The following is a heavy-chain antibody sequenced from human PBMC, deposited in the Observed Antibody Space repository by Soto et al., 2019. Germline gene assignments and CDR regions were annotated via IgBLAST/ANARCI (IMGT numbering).Heavy chain of an antibody. V-gene: IGHV1-69*06. CDR3: ARGDSITGTDFDY. D-gene: IGHD1-20*01. J-gene: IGHJ4*02. CDR2: IIPIFGTA. CDR1: GGTFSSYA. Sequence: VQLVQSGAEVKKPVSSVKVSCKDSGGTFSSYAIRWVLHAPGQGLAWMGGIIPIFGTANYAQKFQGRVTSAADKSTSTAYMELSSLRSEDTDVDYFARGDSITGTDFDYWGQGTLVTDS.